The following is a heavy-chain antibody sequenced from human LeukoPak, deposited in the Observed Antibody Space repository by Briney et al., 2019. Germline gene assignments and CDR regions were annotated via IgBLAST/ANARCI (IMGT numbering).Heavy chain of an antibody. CDR1: GLTFSTYS. D-gene: IGHD3-22*01. V-gene: IGHV3-21*01. Sequence: GGSLRLSCAASGLTFSTYSMNWVRRAPGKGLEWVSSISSSGNYRYYADSVKGRFTISRDNAKNSLYLQMNSLRDEDTAVYYCARDRADYFDSNGYYSSFDYWGQGTPVTVSS. J-gene: IGHJ4*02. CDR2: ISSSGNYR. CDR3: ARDRADYFDSNGYYSSFDY.